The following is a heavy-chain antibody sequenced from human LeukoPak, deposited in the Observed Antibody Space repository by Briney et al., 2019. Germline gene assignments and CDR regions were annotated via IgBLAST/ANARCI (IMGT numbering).Heavy chain of an antibody. D-gene: IGHD3-10*01. V-gene: IGHV1-24*01. CDR1: GYTLTELS. J-gene: IGHJ4*02. Sequence: ASVKVSCKVSGYTLTELSMHWVRQAPGKGLEWMGGFDPEDGETIYAQKFQGRVTMTEDTSTDTAYMELSSLRSEDTAVYYCATAHDWFGEFHYWGQGTLVTVSS. CDR2: FDPEDGET. CDR3: ATAHDWFGEFHY.